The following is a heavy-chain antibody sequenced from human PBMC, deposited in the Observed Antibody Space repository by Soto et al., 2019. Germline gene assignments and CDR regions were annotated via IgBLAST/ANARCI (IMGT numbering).Heavy chain of an antibody. Sequence: EVQLLESGGGLVQPGGSLRLSCAASGFTFSSYAMSWVRQARGKGLEWVSAISGSGGSTYYVDAVKGRFTISRDNSKTTLYLQMNSLRAEDTAVYYCATARGPASLDYVFCALDYWGQGTLVTVSS. D-gene: IGHD3-9*01. V-gene: IGHV3-23*01. CDR3: ATARGPASLDYVFCALDY. CDR1: GFTFSSYA. CDR2: ISGSGGST. J-gene: IGHJ4*02.